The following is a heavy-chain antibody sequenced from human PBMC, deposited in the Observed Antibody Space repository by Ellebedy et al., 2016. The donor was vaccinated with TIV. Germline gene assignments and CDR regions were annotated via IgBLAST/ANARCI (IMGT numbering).Heavy chain of an antibody. CDR2: IYYSGST. V-gene: IGHV4-39*07. D-gene: IGHD2-15*01. CDR1: GGSIRSSSYY. J-gene: IGHJ4*02. CDR3: AREREFHPVIRGGSCYADY. Sequence: SETLSLXXAVSGGSIRSSSYYWGWIRQPPGKGLEWIGSIYYSGSTYYNPSLKSRVTISVDTSKNQFSLKLSSVTAADTAVYYCAREREFHPVIRGGSCYADYWGQGTLVTVSS.